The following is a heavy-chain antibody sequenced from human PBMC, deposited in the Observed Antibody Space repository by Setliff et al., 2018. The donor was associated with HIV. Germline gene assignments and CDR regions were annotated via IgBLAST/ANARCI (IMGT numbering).Heavy chain of an antibody. D-gene: IGHD1-1*01. CDR1: GGSMSRFY. J-gene: IGHJ4*02. CDR3: ARAEGDAYNSLPYFDS. Sequence: SETLSLTCTVSGGSMSRFYWTWIRQPPGKGLEWIGFVYSTGSINYSPSFRGRLTISLDTSENQFSLRLTSVTAADTAVYYCARAEGDAYNSLPYFDSWGPGALVTVSS. V-gene: IGHV4-59*01. CDR2: VYSTGSI.